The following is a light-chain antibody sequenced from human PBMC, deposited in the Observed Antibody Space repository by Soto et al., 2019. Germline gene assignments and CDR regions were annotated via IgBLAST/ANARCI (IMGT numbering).Light chain of an antibody. Sequence: QSVLTQPPSASGTPGQRVTISCSGSSSNIGSNYAYWYQQLPGSAPKLLIYRNDQRPSGVPDRFSASKSGTAASLAISGLRSEDEADYHCAAWDDSLSAVVFGGGTQLTVL. V-gene: IGLV1-47*01. CDR1: SSNIGSNY. CDR2: RND. CDR3: AAWDDSLSAVV. J-gene: IGLJ2*01.